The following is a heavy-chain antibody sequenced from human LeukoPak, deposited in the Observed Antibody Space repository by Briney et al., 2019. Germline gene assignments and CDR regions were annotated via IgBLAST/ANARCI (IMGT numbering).Heavy chain of an antibody. CDR3: ARTASYGIQH. V-gene: IGHV3-66*01. CDR2: IYSGGST. D-gene: IGHD5-18*01. J-gene: IGHJ1*01. Sequence: PGGSLRLSCAASGFTVSSNYMSWVRQAPGKGLEWVSVIYSGGSTYYADSVKGRFTISRDNTKNTLHLQMNSLRAEDTAVYYCARTASYGIQHWGQGTLVTVSS. CDR1: GFTVSSNY.